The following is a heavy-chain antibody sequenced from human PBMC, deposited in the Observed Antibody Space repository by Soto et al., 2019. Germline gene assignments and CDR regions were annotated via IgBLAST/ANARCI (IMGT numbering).Heavy chain of an antibody. V-gene: IGHV4-34*01. CDR1: GGYFSGSY. CDR2: INQSGST. D-gene: IGHD6-19*01. J-gene: IGHJ3*02. Sequence: PSETLSLTCAGYGGYFSGSYWNWIRQPPGKGLEWIGEINQSGSTNYNPSLKSRVTISVDTSKNQFSLKLSSVTAADSAVYYCARVVGSSGWYYGSFDIWGPGTMVTVSS. CDR3: ARVVGSSGWYYGSFDI.